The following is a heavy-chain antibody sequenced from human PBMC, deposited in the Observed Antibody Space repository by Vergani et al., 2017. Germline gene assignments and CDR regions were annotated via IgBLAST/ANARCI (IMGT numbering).Heavy chain of an antibody. D-gene: IGHD2-15*01. J-gene: IGHJ6*02. CDR3: ARGQLLPYGMEV. Sequence: QVQLVQSGAEVKKPGSSVKVSCKASGVTFSNYAISWVRQAPGQGLEWMGGIIASFGIANYAQKFQGRVTITADKSTSTAYMVLSSLRSEDTAVYYCARGQLLPYGMEVWGQGTTVTVSS. CDR2: IIASFGIA. V-gene: IGHV1-69*17. CDR1: GVTFSNYA.